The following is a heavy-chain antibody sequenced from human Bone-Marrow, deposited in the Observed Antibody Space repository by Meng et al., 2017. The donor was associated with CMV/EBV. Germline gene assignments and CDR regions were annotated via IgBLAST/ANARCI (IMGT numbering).Heavy chain of an antibody. CDR3: AKDLDCLSPFDY. CDR2: IRYDGSNK. V-gene: IGHV3-30*02. Sequence: GGSLRLSCAASGFTFSSYGMHWVRQAPGKGLEWVAFIRYDGSNKYYADSVKGRFTISRDNSKNTLYLQMNSLRAEDTAVYYCAKDLDCLSPFDYCGQGTLVTVSA. J-gene: IGHJ4*02. D-gene: IGHD3-9*01. CDR1: GFTFSSYG.